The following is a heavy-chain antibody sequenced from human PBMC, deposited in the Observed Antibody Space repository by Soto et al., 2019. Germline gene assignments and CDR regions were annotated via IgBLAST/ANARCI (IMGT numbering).Heavy chain of an antibody. CDR1: GFTFDDYG. CDR3: ARVSSYDSSGYSDY. V-gene: IGHV3-20*04. CDR2: INWNGGST. Sequence: PGGSLRVSCTASGFTFDDYGRSWVRHAPGKGLEWVSGINWNGGSTGYADSVKGRFTISRDNAKNSLYLQMNSLRAEDTALYYCARVSSYDSSGYSDYWGQGTLVTVSS. D-gene: IGHD3-22*01. J-gene: IGHJ4*02.